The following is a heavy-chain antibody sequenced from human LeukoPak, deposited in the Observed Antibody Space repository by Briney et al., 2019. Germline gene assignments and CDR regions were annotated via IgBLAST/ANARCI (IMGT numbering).Heavy chain of an antibody. CDR1: GGSISSYY. Sequence: SETLSLTCTVSGGSISSYYWSWIRQPAGKGLEWIGRIYTSGSTNYNPSLKSRVTMSVDTSKNQFSLKLSSVTAADTAVYYCARDQWLRSSLGYYYYGMDVWGQGTTVTVSS. V-gene: IGHV4-4*07. J-gene: IGHJ6*02. D-gene: IGHD3-22*01. CDR3: ARDQWLRSSLGYYYYGMDV. CDR2: IYTSGST.